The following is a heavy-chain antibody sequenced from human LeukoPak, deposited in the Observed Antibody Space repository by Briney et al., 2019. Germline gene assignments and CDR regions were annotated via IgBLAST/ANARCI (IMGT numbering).Heavy chain of an antibody. CDR3: AKDTGEYCSSISCYSAFDY. V-gene: IGHV3-7*01. CDR1: GFTFSSYW. Sequence: GGSLRLSCAASGFTFSSYWMSWVRQAPGKGLEWVANIKQDGSEKNYVDSVKGRFTISRDNAKNSMNLQMNSLRAEDTAVYYCAKDTGEYCSSISCYSAFDYWGQGTLVAVSS. CDR2: IKQDGSEK. D-gene: IGHD2-2*01. J-gene: IGHJ4*02.